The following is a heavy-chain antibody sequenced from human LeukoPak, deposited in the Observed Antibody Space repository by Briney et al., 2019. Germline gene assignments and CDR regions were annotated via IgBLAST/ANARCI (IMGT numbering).Heavy chain of an antibody. CDR2: IYYSGST. J-gene: IGHJ4*02. CDR3: ARGRLARSPYFDY. D-gene: IGHD6-19*01. Sequence: SETLSLTCTVSGGSFSSYYWSWIRQPPGKGLGWIGYIYYSGSTDYNPSLKSRVTISVETSKNQFSLNLSSVTAADTAVYYCARGRLARSPYFDYWGQGTLVTVSS. V-gene: IGHV4-59*01. CDR1: GGSFSSYY.